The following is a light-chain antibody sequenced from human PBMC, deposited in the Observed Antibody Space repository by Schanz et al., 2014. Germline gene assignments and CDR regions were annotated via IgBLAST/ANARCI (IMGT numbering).Light chain of an antibody. V-gene: IGKV3D-15*01. CDR2: DAS. CDR1: QSVSSN. Sequence: EIVMTQSPATLSVSPGERATLSCRVSQSVSSNLAWYQQKPGQAPRLLMYDASKRATGIPARFSGSGSGTEFTLTITSLQPDDFATYYCQQYSSYWAFGQGTKVEIK. J-gene: IGKJ1*01. CDR3: QQYSSYWA.